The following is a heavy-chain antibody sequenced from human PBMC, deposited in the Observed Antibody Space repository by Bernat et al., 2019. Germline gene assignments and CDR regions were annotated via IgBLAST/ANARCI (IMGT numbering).Heavy chain of an antibody. Sequence: QLQLQESGPGLVKPSETLSLTCTVSGGSISSSSYYWGWIRQPPGKGLEWIGSIYYSGSTYYNPSLKSRVTISVDTSTNQFSLKLSSVTAADTAVYYCARSVGTTVVTVIDYWGQGTLVTVSS. V-gene: IGHV4-39*01. CDR2: IYYSGST. CDR3: ARSVGTTVVTVIDY. D-gene: IGHD4-23*01. J-gene: IGHJ4*02. CDR1: GGSISSSSYY.